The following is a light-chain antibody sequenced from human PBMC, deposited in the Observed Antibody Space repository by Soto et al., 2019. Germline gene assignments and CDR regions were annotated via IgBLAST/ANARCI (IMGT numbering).Light chain of an antibody. CDR3: QQYNNWPLT. CDR1: QSVSSN. Sequence: EIVMTQSPATLSVSPGERGTLSCRASQSVSSNLAWYQQKPGQTPRLLIYDASSRATGIPARFSGSGSGTDFTLTISSLQSEDFAVYYCQQYNNWPLTFGGGTNVEIK. J-gene: IGKJ4*01. V-gene: IGKV3-15*01. CDR2: DAS.